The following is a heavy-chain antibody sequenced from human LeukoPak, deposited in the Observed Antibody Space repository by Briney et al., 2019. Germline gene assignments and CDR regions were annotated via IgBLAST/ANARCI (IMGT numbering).Heavy chain of an antibody. CDR1: GGSISSYY. CDR2: IYYSGST. Sequence: PSETLSLTCTVSGGSISSYYWSWIRQPPGKGLEWIGYIYYSGSTNYNPSLKSRVTISVDTSKNQFSLKLSSVTAADTAVYYCARDMGYSYNWFDPWGQGTLVTVSS. CDR3: ARDMGYSYNWFDP. V-gene: IGHV4-59*01. D-gene: IGHD5-18*01. J-gene: IGHJ5*02.